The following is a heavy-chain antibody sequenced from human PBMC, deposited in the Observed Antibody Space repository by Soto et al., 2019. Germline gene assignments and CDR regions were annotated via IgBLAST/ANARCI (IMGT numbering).Heavy chain of an antibody. V-gene: IGHV1-69*13. CDR3: ARSWGNYYHYYYGMDV. J-gene: IGHJ6*02. Sequence: LVKVSCKASGGTFSSYAISWVRQAPGQGLEWMGGIIPIFGTANYAQKFQGRVTITADESTSTAYMELSSLRSEDTAVYYCARSWGNYYHYYYGMDVWGQGTTVTVSS. CDR2: IIPIFGTA. D-gene: IGHD3-16*01. CDR1: GGTFSSYA.